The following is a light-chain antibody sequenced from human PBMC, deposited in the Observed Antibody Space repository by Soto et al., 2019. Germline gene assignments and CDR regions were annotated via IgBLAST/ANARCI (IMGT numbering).Light chain of an antibody. CDR1: SSDIGAYNY. CDR3: CSYAGSYTFV. J-gene: IGLJ1*01. Sequence: HSVLTQPRSVSGSPGQSVTISCTGTSSDIGAYNYVSWYQQHPDKAPKLMLYDVNKRPSGVPDRFSGSKSGNTASLTISGLQAEDEADYSCCSYAGSYTFVFGTGTKLTVL. V-gene: IGLV2-11*01. CDR2: DVN.